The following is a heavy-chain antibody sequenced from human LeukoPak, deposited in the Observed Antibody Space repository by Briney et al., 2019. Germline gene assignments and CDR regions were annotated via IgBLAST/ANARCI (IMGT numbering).Heavy chain of an antibody. V-gene: IGHV4-39*07. CDR2: IYYSAST. CDR3: ARVIAARRNYYYYMDV. CDR1: VGSISSSSYY. D-gene: IGHD6-6*01. Sequence: SETLSLTCTVSVGSISSSSYYWGWIRPPPGKGLEWIGSIYYSASTYYNPSLKSRVTISVDTSKNQFSLKLSSVTAADTAVYYCARVIAARRNYYYYMDVWGKGTTVTVSS. J-gene: IGHJ6*03.